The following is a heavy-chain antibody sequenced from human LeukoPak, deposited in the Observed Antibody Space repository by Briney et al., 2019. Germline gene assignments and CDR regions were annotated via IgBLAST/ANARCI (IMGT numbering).Heavy chain of an antibody. CDR1: GGSFSGYY. Sequence: SETLSLTCVVSGGSFSGYYWGWIRQPPGRGLEWIGYVYYSGSTNYNPSFKSRITISVDTSKNQFSLKLSSVTAADTAVYYCARDAGYCSGGSCYLGLYYYYGMDVWGQGTTVTVSS. CDR3: ARDAGYCSGGSCYLGLYYYYGMDV. J-gene: IGHJ6*02. V-gene: IGHV4-59*01. CDR2: VYYSGST. D-gene: IGHD2-15*01.